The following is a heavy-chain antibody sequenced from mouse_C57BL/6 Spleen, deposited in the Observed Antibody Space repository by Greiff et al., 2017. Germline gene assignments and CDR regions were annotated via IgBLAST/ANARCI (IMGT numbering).Heavy chain of an antibody. CDR2: IDPADSYT. V-gene: IGHV1-69*01. J-gene: IGHJ1*03. CDR3: ARSYGSSWWYFDV. D-gene: IGHD1-1*01. CDR1: GYNFTSYW. Sequence: QVQLQQPGAELVMPGASVKLSCKASGYNFTSYWMHWVKQRPGQGLEWIGEIDPADSYTNYNQKFKGKSTLTVDKSSSTAYMQLSSLTSEDSAVYYCARSYGSSWWYFDVWGTGTTVTVSS.